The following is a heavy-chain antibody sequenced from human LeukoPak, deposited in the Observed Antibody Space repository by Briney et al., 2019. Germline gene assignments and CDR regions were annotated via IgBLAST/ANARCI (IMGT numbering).Heavy chain of an antibody. J-gene: IGHJ4*02. CDR1: GFTFSSYW. V-gene: IGHV3-74*01. D-gene: IGHD6-13*01. CDR2: VNNDGSTT. Sequence: GGSLRLSCAASGFTFSSYWMHWVRQAPGKGLVWVSRVNNDGSTTSYADSVRGRFTISRDNTKNTLYLQMNSLRAEDTAVYFCLAAAGTIGWGRGTLVTVSS. CDR3: LAAAGTIG.